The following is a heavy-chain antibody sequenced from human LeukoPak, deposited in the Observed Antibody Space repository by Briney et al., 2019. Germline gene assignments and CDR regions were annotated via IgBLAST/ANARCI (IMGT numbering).Heavy chain of an antibody. CDR1: GGSISNYL. V-gene: IGHV4-59*01. J-gene: IGHJ4*02. D-gene: IGHD1-26*01. CDR3: ARGQYSGSCFDN. Sequence: SETLSLTCTVSGGSISNYLWSWIRQPPGKGLEWIGYIYYSGSTNYNPSLKSRVTIVVDTSKNQFSLKVSSVTAADTAVYYCARGQYSGSCFDNWGQGSLVTVSS. CDR2: IYYSGST.